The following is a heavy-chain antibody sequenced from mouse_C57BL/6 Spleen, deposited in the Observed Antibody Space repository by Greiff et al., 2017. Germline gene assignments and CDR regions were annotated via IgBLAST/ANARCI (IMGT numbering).Heavy chain of an antibody. CDR1: GYTFTDYN. D-gene: IGHD1-1*01. J-gene: IGHJ1*03. V-gene: IGHV1-18*01. CDR3: TRTASVSSLWYFDV. Sequence: EVQLQQSGPELVKPGASVKIPCKASGYTFTDYNMDWVKQSHGKSLEWIGDINPNNGGTIYNQKFKGKATLNVDKSSSTAYMELRSLTSEDTAVYYCTRTASVSSLWYFDVWGTGTTVTVSS. CDR2: INPNNGGT.